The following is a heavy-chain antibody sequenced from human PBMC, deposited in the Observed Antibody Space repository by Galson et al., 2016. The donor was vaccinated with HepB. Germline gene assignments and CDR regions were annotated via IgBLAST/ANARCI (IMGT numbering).Heavy chain of an antibody. CDR3: TRLSGGPIA. Sequence: ETLSLTCTVSGASFSGFYWNWIRQPAGKGPEWIGRIFDNENTNYNPSLKSRITMSLDTSRNQFSLKLSFVTAADTAVYYCTRLSGGPIAWGQGILVTVSS. CDR2: IFDNENT. J-gene: IGHJ4*02. CDR1: GASFSGFY. D-gene: IGHD3-16*01. V-gene: IGHV4-4*07.